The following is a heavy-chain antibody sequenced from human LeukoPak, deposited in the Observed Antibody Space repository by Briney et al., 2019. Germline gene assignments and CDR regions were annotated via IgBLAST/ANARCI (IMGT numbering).Heavy chain of an antibody. J-gene: IGHJ1*01. Sequence: GGSLRLSCAASGFTFSSYSMNWVRQAPGKGREWVSSISSSSYIYYADSVKGRFTISRDNAKNSLYLQMNSLRAEDTAVYYCARDYYDSSGHEYFQHWGQGTLVTVSS. CDR2: ISSSSYI. CDR1: GFTFSSYS. V-gene: IGHV3-21*01. D-gene: IGHD3-22*01. CDR3: ARDYYDSSGHEYFQH.